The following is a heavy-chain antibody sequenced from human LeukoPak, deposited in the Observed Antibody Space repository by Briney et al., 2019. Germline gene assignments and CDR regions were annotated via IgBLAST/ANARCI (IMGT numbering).Heavy chain of an antibody. J-gene: IGHJ5*02. V-gene: IGHV1-2*02. D-gene: IGHD3-22*01. CDR1: GYTLTGYY. CDR3: ARDSYYYDSSGYCDWFDP. Sequence: GASVKVSCKASGYTLTGYYMHWVRQAPGQGLEWMGWINPNSGGTNYAQKLQGRVTMTTDTSTGTAYMELRSLRSDDTAVYYCARDSYYYDSSGYCDWFDPWGQGTLVTVSS. CDR2: INPNSGGT.